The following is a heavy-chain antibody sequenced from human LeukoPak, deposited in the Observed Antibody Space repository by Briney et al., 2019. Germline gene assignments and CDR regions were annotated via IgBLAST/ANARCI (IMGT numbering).Heavy chain of an antibody. CDR1: GFTFKNYG. CDR2: ISGSGGST. CDR3: AKDMLRYFDWYAFDP. Sequence: GGSLRLSCATSGFTFKNYGMHWVRQAPGKGLEWVSTISGSGGSTYYADSVKGRFTISRDNSKNTLYLQMNSLRAEDTAVYYCAKDMLRYFDWYAFDPWGQGTLVTVSS. D-gene: IGHD3-9*01. J-gene: IGHJ5*02. V-gene: IGHV3-23*01.